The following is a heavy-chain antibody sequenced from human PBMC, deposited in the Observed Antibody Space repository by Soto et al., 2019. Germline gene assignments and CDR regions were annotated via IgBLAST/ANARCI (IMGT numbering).Heavy chain of an antibody. J-gene: IGHJ4*02. CDR3: ARSNGDYGDY. CDR2: INAGNSDT. V-gene: IGHV1-3*01. Sequence: ASVKVSCKASGYTFTSYAMHWVRQAPGQRLEWMGWINAGNSDTKYSQKFQGRVTITSDTSASTAYMELSSLRSEDTDVYYCARSNGDYGDYWSQGTLVTVSS. CDR1: GYTFTSYA. D-gene: IGHD4-17*01.